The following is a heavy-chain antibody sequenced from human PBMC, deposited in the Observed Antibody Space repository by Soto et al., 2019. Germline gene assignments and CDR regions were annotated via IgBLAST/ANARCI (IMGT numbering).Heavy chain of an antibody. Sequence: QVQLQESGPGLVKPSETLSLTCTVSGGSVSSGSYYWSWIRQPPGKGLEWIGYIYSSGSTNYNPSLKSRVPIYVDTSKNQFSLKLSSVTAADTAVYYCARSQGSAVTFDYWGQGTLVTVSS. CDR3: ARSQGSAVTFDY. D-gene: IGHD4-4*01. CDR2: IYSSGST. V-gene: IGHV4-61*01. CDR1: GGSVSSGSYY. J-gene: IGHJ4*02.